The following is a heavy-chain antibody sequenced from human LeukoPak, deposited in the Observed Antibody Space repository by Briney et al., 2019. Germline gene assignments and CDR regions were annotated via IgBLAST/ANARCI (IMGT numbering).Heavy chain of an antibody. CDR2: ISAYNGNT. J-gene: IGHJ3*02. V-gene: IGHV1-18*01. D-gene: IGHD1-1*01. CDR3: ASDRGYNWNDSGYLHDAFDI. CDR1: GYTFTSYG. Sequence: ASVKVSCKASGYTFTSYGISWVRQAPGQGLEWMEWISAYNGNTNYAQKLQGRVTMTTDTSTSTAYMELRSLRADDTAVYYCASDRGYNWNDSGYLHDAFDIWGQGTLVTVSS.